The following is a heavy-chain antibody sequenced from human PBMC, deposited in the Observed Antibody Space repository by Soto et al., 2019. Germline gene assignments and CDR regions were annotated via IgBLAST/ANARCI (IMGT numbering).Heavy chain of an antibody. D-gene: IGHD3-9*01. J-gene: IGHJ5*01. Sequence: TSETLSLTCAVSGSSIGSGGYSWSWNRQPPGKGLEWIGYIYHSGSTYYNPSHRSRVTMSIDTSQEQFSLKLSSVTATDTAIYYCARHVNLPLTGTGLDSWGRGTLVTVSS. CDR3: ARHVNLPLTGTGLDS. CDR2: IYHSGST. CDR1: GSSIGSGGYS. V-gene: IGHV4-30-2*01.